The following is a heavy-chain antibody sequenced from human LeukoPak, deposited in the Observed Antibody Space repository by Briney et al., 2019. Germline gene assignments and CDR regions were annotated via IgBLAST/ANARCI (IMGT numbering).Heavy chain of an antibody. CDR1: DGSINSYD. D-gene: IGHD1-26*01. Sequence: PSETLSLTCSVSDGSINSYDWNWIRRPPGQGLEWIGYIYYNGNTNYSPSLKSRVTMSVDTSKNLFSLKVSSVTAADTAVYYCARGRSNYYGMDVWGQGTTVTVSS. J-gene: IGHJ6*02. CDR2: IYYNGNT. V-gene: IGHV4-59*01. CDR3: ARGRSNYYGMDV.